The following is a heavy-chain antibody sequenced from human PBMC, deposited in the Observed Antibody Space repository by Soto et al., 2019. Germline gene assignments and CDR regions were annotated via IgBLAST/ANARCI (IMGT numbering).Heavy chain of an antibody. J-gene: IGHJ4*02. Sequence: TLSLTCTVSGGSMSSGGYSWSWVREHPGEGLEWIGYIYYSGSTYYNPSLKSRVTISVDTSKNQFSLKLSSVTAADTAVYYCARLGGYVSVGYYYLWDSWGQGTLVTVSS. V-gene: IGHV4-31*03. CDR2: IYYSGST. D-gene: IGHD3-22*01. CDR3: ARLGGYVSVGYYYLWDS. CDR1: GGSMSSGGYS.